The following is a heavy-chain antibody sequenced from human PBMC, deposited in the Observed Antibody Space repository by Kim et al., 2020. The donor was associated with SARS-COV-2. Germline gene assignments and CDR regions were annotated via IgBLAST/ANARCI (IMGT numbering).Heavy chain of an antibody. V-gene: IGHV7-4-1*02. CDR1: GYTFTSSA. CDR3: ASPSAGAGEGYFPYGMDV. D-gene: IGHD6-19*01. CDR2: INTNTGNP. Sequence: ASVKVSCKASGYTFTSSAINWVRQAPGQGLEWMGWINTNTGNPTYAQDFTGRFVFSLDTSVSTAYLQISSLKAEDTAVYYCASPSAGAGEGYFPYGMDVWGQGTTITASS. J-gene: IGHJ6*02.